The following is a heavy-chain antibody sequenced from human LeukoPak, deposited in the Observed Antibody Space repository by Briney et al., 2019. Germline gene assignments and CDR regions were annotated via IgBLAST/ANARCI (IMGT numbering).Heavy chain of an antibody. D-gene: IGHD6-19*01. CDR3: ARRDSSGVVPRWDY. CDR1: GASISSDF. V-gene: IGHV4-59*08. CDR2: IYLSEST. J-gene: IGHJ4*02. Sequence: PSETLSLTCTVSGASISSDFWSWIRQPPGKGLEWIGYIYLSESTKYNPSLKSRVTISADTSKNHFSLSLTSVTAADTAVYYCARRDSSGVVPRWDYWGQGTLVTVSS.